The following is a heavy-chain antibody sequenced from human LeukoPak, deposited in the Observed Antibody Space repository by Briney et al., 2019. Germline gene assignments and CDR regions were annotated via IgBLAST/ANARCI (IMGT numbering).Heavy chain of an antibody. J-gene: IGHJ5*02. CDR1: GFTFSSFA. V-gene: IGHV3-23*01. D-gene: IGHD1-26*01. Sequence: PGGSLRLSCAASGFTFSSFAMSWVRQALVKGLELVSTISGSGSPTYFADSVKGRFIISRDNSKNTLYLQMNSLRAEDTAVYYCARQVGASWFDPWGQETLLTVSS. CDR2: ISGSGSPT. CDR3: ARQVGASWFDP.